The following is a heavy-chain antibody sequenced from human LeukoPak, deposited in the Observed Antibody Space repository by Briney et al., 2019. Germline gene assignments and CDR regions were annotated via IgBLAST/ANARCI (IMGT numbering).Heavy chain of an antibody. Sequence: GASVKVSCKASGYTFTGYYMHWVRQAPGQGLEWMGWINPNSGDTHYAQKFQGRVTMTRDTSINTAYMELSRLRSDETAVYYCARDQAFVYCSGGTCYDDYWGQGSLVTVSS. CDR3: ARDQAFVYCSGGTCYDDY. J-gene: IGHJ4*02. V-gene: IGHV1-2*02. CDR2: INPNSGDT. D-gene: IGHD2-15*01. CDR1: GYTFTGYY.